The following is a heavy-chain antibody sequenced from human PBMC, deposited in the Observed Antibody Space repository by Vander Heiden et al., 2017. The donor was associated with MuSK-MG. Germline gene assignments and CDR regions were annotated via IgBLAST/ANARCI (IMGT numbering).Heavy chain of an antibody. Sequence: EVQLVESGGGLVQPGRSLRLSCAASGFTFDDYAMHWVRQAPGKGLEWVSGISWNSGSIGYADSVKGRFTISRDNAKNSLYLQMNSLRAEDTALYYCAKLTHSGPDYWGQGTLVTVSS. V-gene: IGHV3-9*01. D-gene: IGHD1-26*01. CDR3: AKLTHSGPDY. J-gene: IGHJ4*02. CDR2: ISWNSGSI. CDR1: GFTFDDYA.